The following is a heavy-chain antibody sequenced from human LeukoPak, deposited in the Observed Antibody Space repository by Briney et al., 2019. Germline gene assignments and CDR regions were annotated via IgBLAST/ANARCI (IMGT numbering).Heavy chain of an antibody. V-gene: IGHV4-59*01. D-gene: IGHD3-22*01. J-gene: IGHJ3*02. Sequence: SETLSLTCTVSGGSLSSYYWSWIPQPPGTGLEWIGYIYYSGSTNSNPSLKSRVTISVDTSKNQFSLKLSSVTAADTAVYYCARVGYYYDSSGYYLDAFDIWGQGTMVTVSS. CDR1: GGSLSSYY. CDR3: ARVGYYYDSSGYYLDAFDI. CDR2: IYYSGST.